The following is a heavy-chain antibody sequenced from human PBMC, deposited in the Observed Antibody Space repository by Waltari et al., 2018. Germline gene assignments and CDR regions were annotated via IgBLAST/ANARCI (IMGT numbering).Heavy chain of an antibody. V-gene: IGHV3-74*01. CDR3: ARGGDSSSWYPGYFDY. Sequence: EVQLVESGGGLVQPGGSLRLSCAAYGFTFGSYGMHWVRQGPGKGLVWVSRIKSDGSSTSYADSVKGRFTISRDNARNTLYLQMNSLRAEDTAVYYCARGGDSSSWYPGYFDYWGQGTLVTVSS. CDR1: GFTFGSYG. CDR2: IKSDGSST. D-gene: IGHD6-13*01. J-gene: IGHJ4*02.